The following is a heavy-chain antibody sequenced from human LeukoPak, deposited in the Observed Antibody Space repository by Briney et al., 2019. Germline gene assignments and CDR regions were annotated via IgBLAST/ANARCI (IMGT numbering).Heavy chain of an antibody. CDR2: ISGNGGST. CDR1: AVTFSSYA. Sequence: GGSLRLSCAPSAVTFSSYAMHCGRRAPGKGLEYFSAISGNGGSTYDANSVKGRFTISRDNSKNTLYLQMGSRRAEDMAVYYCARDQVGLAVAGTGFDYWGQGTLVTVSS. V-gene: IGHV3-64*01. D-gene: IGHD6-19*01. CDR3: ARDQVGLAVAGTGFDY. J-gene: IGHJ4*02.